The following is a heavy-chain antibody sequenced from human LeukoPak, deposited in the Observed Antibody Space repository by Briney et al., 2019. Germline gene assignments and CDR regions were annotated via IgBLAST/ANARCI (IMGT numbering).Heavy chain of an antibody. CDR1: GYSISSGYY. CDR3: ARDASGSNYDILTGYYGFDY. J-gene: IGHJ4*02. V-gene: IGHV4-38-2*02. Sequence: ETLSLTCAVSGYSISSGYYWGWIRQPPGKGLEWIGSIYHSGSTYYNPSLKRRVTMSVDTSKNQFSLKLSSVTAADTAVYYCARDASGSNYDILTGYYGFDYWGQGTLVTVSS. D-gene: IGHD3-9*01. CDR2: IYHSGST.